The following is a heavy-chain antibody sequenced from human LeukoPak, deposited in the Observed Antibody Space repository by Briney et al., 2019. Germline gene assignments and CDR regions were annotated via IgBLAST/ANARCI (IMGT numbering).Heavy chain of an antibody. J-gene: IGHJ5*02. Sequence: GGSLRLSCAASGFTFSSYWMHWVRQAPGKGLVWVSRINSDGSSTSYAGSVKGRFTISRDNAKNTLYLQMNSLRAEDTAVYYCASTVTTFNWFDPWGQGTLVTVSS. D-gene: IGHD4-17*01. V-gene: IGHV3-74*01. CDR1: GFTFSSYW. CDR2: INSDGSST. CDR3: ASTVTTFNWFDP.